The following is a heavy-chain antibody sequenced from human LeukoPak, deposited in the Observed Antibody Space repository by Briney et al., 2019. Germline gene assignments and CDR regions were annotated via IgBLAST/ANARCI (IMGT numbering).Heavy chain of an antibody. CDR3: ARETSLITIFGVVTQGFDP. D-gene: IGHD3-3*01. J-gene: IGHJ5*02. V-gene: IGHV4-59*01. Sequence: PSETLSLTCTVSGGSISSYYWSWIRQPPGKGLEWIGYIYYSGSTNYNPSLKSRVTISVDTSKNQFSLKLSSVTAADTAVYYCARETSLITIFGVVTQGFDPWGQGTLVTVSS. CDR2: IYYSGST. CDR1: GGSISSYY.